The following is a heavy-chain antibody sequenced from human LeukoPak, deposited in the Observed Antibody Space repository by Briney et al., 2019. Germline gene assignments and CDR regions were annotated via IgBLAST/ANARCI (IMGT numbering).Heavy chain of an antibody. D-gene: IGHD5-18*01. CDR3: AREGGIIGYSYGHFDY. J-gene: IGHJ4*02. V-gene: IGHV1-69*13. CDR1: GGTSSSYA. CDR2: IIPIFGTA. Sequence: SVKVSCKASGGTSSSYAISWVRQAPGQGLEWMGGIIPIFGTANYAQKFQGRVTITADESTSTAYMELSSLRSEDTAVYYCAREGGIIGYSYGHFDYWGQGTLVTVSS.